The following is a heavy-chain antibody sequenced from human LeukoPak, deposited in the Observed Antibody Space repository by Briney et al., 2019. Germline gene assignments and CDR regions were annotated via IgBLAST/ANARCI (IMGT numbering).Heavy chain of an antibody. CDR3: AKDSKYYDSSGYYY. Sequence: GGSLRLSCAASGFTFSSYAMSWVRQAPGKGLEWVSAISGSGGSTYYADSVKGRFTISRDNSKNTLYLQMNSLRAEDTAVYYYAKDSKYYDSSGYYYWGQGTLVTVSS. V-gene: IGHV3-23*01. J-gene: IGHJ4*02. CDR1: GFTFSSYA. D-gene: IGHD3-22*01. CDR2: ISGSGGST.